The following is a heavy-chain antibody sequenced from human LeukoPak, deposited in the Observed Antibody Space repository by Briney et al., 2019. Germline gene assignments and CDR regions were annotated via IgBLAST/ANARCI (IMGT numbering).Heavy chain of an antibody. V-gene: IGHV3-23*01. CDR1: GFTFSSYA. J-gene: IGHJ5*02. CDR2: INDSGDST. CDR3: ATAYCSTSCPT. Sequence: GGSLRLSCAASGFTFSSYAMSWVRQAPGKGLEWVSSINDSGDSTYYADSLKGRFTISRDNSKNTLYLLMNNLRAEDTAIFYCATAYCSTSCPTWGQGTLVTVSS. D-gene: IGHD2-2*01.